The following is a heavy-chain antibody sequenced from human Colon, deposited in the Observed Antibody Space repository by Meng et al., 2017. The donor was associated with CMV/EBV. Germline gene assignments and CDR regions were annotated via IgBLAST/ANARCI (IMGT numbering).Heavy chain of an antibody. CDR1: YRFTRYG. CDR2: ISGYNMKT. D-gene: IGHD2-15*01. CDR3: ARDLECTENYCYEDKFDY. J-gene: IGHJ4*02. V-gene: IGHV1-18*01. Sequence: YRFTRYGISWLQQAPEQGLEWMGWISGYNMKTNYEQKFQGRVTMTIDPSTSTGYMELRSLRYDDTAAYYCARDLECTENYCYEDKFDYWGQGTLVTISS.